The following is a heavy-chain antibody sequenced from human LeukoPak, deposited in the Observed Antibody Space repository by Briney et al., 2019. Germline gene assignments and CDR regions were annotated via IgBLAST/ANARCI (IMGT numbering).Heavy chain of an antibody. CDR1: GYTFTSYY. D-gene: IGHD3-10*01. CDR2: INPRGGSA. CDR3: ARPLGSAFDI. Sequence: ASVKVSCKASGYTFTSYYMHWVRQAPGQGLEWVGIINPRGGSANYAQKFQGRVTITADESTSTAYMELSSLRSEDTAVYYCARPLGSAFDIWGQGTMVTVSS. V-gene: IGHV1-46*01. J-gene: IGHJ3*02.